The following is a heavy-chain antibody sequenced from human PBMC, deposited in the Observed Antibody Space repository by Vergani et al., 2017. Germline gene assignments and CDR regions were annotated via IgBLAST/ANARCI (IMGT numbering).Heavy chain of an antibody. Sequence: EVQLVESEGGLVQPGGSLRLSCSASGFIFSTYALHWVRQAPSKGLEYVSAISSNGGSTYYADSVKGRFTISRDNSKNTLYLQMSSLRPEDTAVYYCVKGRYGDYPFDYWGQGSLVTVSS. CDR2: ISSNGGST. CDR1: GFIFSTYA. V-gene: IGHV3-64D*06. CDR3: VKGRYGDYPFDY. D-gene: IGHD4-17*01. J-gene: IGHJ4*02.